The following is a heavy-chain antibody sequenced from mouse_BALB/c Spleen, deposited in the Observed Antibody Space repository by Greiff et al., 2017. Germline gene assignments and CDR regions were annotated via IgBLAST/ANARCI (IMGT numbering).Heavy chain of an antibody. CDR1: GFTFSSYA. CDR2: ISSGGST. D-gene: IGHD2-4*01. V-gene: IGHV5-6-5*01. Sequence: DVHLVESGGGLVKPGGSLKLSCAASGFTFSSYAMSWVRQTPEKRLEWVASISSGGSTYYPDSVKGRFTISRDNARNILYLQMSSLRSEDTAMYYCARGQGYYDYDGAWFAYWGQGTLVTVSA. CDR3: ARGQGYYDYDGAWFAY. J-gene: IGHJ3*01.